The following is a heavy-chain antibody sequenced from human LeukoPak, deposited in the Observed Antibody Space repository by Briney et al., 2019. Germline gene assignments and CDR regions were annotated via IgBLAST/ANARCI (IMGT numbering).Heavy chain of an antibody. V-gene: IGHV6-1*01. Sequence: SQTLSLTCAISGDSVSTNTAAWSWIRQSPSKGLNWLGRTYYRSKWYSDYAVSVRGRITIDPDTSKNQFSLQLTSVTPEDTAVYYCVRYTGWFYFDYWGQGTLVTVSS. D-gene: IGHD6-19*01. CDR3: VRYTGWFYFDY. CDR2: TYYRSKWYS. J-gene: IGHJ4*02. CDR1: GDSVSTNTAA.